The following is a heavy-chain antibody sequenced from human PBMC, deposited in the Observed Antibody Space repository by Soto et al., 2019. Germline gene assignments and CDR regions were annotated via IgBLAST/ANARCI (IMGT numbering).Heavy chain of an antibody. CDR1: GGTFTDNY. V-gene: IGHV1-2*04. J-gene: IGHJ4*02. CDR3: ARANTDRSGYYPDY. Sequence: ASVKVFCKASGGTFTDNYMHWVRQAPGQGLEWVGGIIPHTGAADYAQNFQGWVTMTTDTSISTAYMELSGLKSDDTAVYYCARANTDRSGYYPDYWGQGTLVTVSS. CDR2: IIPHTGAA. D-gene: IGHD3-22*01.